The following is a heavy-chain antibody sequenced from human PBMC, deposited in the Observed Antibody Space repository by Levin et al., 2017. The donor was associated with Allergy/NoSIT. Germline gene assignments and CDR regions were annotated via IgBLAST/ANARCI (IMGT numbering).Heavy chain of an antibody. Sequence: PSETLSLTCAVYGGSFSGYYWSWIRQPPGKGLEWIGEINHSGSTNYNPSLKSRVTISVDTSKNQFSLKLSSVTAADTAVYYCARVRGSPRYYFDYWGQGTLVTVSS. CDR3: ARVRGSPRYYFDY. V-gene: IGHV4-34*01. J-gene: IGHJ4*02. CDR1: GGSFSGYY. CDR2: INHSGST. D-gene: IGHD3-10*01.